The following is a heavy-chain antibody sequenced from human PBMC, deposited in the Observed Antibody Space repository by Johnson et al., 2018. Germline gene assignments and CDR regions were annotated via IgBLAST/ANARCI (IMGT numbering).Heavy chain of an antibody. J-gene: IGHJ3*02. CDR3: SVLQWGAFDI. CDR1: GFTFSGSA. D-gene: IGHD5-24*01. CDR2: IRRKANSYAT. V-gene: IGHV3-73*01. Sequence: VQLVQSGGGLVQPGGSLKLSCAASGFTFSGSAMHWVRQASGKGLEWVGRIRRKANSYATAYAASVKGRFTISRDDAKNTAVLQMNSLKTEDTAVYSCSVLQWGAFDIWGQGTMVTVSS.